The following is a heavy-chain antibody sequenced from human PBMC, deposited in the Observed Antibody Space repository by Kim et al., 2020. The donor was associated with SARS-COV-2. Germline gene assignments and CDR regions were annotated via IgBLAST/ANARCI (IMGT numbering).Heavy chain of an antibody. D-gene: IGHD3-9*01. V-gene: IGHV1-69*13. Sequence: SVKVSCKASGGTFSSYAISWVRQAPGQGLEWMGGIIPIFGTANYAQKFQGRVTITADESTSTAYMELSSLRSEDTAVYYCARVALYDILTGYSYYYYMDVWGKGTTVTVSS. J-gene: IGHJ6*03. CDR3: ARVALYDILTGYSYYYYMDV. CDR2: IIPIFGTA. CDR1: GGTFSSYA.